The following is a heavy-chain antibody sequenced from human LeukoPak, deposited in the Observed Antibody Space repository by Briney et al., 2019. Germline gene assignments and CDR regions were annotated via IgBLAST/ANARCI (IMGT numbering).Heavy chain of an antibody. Sequence: ASVKVSCKASGYTFTSYGISWVRQAPGQGLEWMGWISPYNGNTNYAQKLQGRVTMTTDTSTSTTYLELRSLGSDDTAVYDCARDGDNVVVTAGYYYYGMDVWGQGTTVTVSS. V-gene: IGHV1-18*01. J-gene: IGHJ6*02. D-gene: IGHD2-21*02. CDR3: ARDGDNVVVTAGYYYYGMDV. CDR1: GYTFTSYG. CDR2: ISPYNGNT.